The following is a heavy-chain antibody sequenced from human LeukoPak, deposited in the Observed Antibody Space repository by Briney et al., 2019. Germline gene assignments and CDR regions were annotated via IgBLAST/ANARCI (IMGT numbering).Heavy chain of an antibody. D-gene: IGHD2-2*01. CDR2: IYSGGST. CDR1: GFTVSSNY. Sequence: AGSLRLSCAASGFTVSSNYMSWVRQAPGKGLEWVSVIYSGGSTYYADSVKGRFTISRDNSKNTLYLQMNSLRAEDTAVYYCARSDCSSNSCSSYYYYYMDVWGKGTTVTVSS. CDR3: ARSDCSSNSCSSYYYYYMDV. V-gene: IGHV3-53*01. J-gene: IGHJ6*03.